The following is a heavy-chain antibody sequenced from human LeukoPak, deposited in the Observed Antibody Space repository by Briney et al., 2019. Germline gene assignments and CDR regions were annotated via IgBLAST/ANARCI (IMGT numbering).Heavy chain of an antibody. J-gene: IGHJ5*02. D-gene: IGHD3-10*01. CDR1: GGSISSGGYS. V-gene: IGHV4-30-2*01. CDR3: ARGATRSSMVRVGGWFDP. Sequence: SETLSLTCAVSGGSISSGGYSWSWIRQPPGKGLEWIGYIYQSGSTYYNPSLKSRVTISVDRSKNQFSLKLSSVTAADTAVYYCARGATRSSMVRVGGWFDPWGQGTLVTVSS. CDR2: IYQSGST.